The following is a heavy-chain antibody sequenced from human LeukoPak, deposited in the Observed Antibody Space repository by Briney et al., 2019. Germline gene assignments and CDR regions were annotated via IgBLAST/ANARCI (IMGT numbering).Heavy chain of an antibody. CDR2: FDPEDGET. J-gene: IGHJ4*02. CDR1: GYTLTELS. CDR3: ATAIDRHCSGGSCYISPLDY. V-gene: IGHV1-24*01. Sequence: APVKVSCKVSGYTLTELSMNWVRQAPGKGLEWRGGFDPEDGETIYAQKFQRRVTMTEDTSTDTDYMELSSLRSEDTAVYYCATAIDRHCSGGSCYISPLDYWGQGTLVTVSS. D-gene: IGHD2-15*01.